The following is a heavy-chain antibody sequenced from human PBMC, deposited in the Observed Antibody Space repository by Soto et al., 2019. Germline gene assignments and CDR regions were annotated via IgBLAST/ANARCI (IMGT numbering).Heavy chain of an antibody. CDR3: ASSRVGATFLSFDY. CDR2: IKSKTDGGTA. Sequence: GGSLRLSCAVSGFTLTNVWMNWVRQAPGKGPEWVGRIKSKTDGGTADYAAPVKGRFTISRDDSENTLYLQMNSLKTEDTAVYYCASSRVGATFLSFDYWGQGTLVTVSS. V-gene: IGHV3-15*07. CDR1: GFTLTNVW. D-gene: IGHD1-26*01. J-gene: IGHJ4*02.